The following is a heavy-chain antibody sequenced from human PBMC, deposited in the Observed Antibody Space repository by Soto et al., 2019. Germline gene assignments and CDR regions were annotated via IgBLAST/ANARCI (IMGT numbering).Heavy chain of an antibody. CDR1: GFTFSGYA. Sequence: GGSLRLSCAASGFTFSGYAMSWVRQAPGKGLEWVAVIWYDGSNKYYADSVKGRFTISRDNSKNTLYLQMNSLRAEDTAVYYCARAAEYCSSTSCYPDYWGQGTLVTVSS. V-gene: IGHV3-33*08. CDR2: IWYDGSNK. D-gene: IGHD2-2*01. J-gene: IGHJ4*02. CDR3: ARAAEYCSSTSCYPDY.